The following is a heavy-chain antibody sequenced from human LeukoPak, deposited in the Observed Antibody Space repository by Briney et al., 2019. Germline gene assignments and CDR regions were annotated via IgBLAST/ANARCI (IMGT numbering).Heavy chain of an antibody. Sequence: SETLSLTCTVSGGSISSYYWSWIRQPPGKGLEWIGYIYYSGSTNYNPSLKSRVTISVDTSKNHFSLKLSSVTAADTAVYYCARAYRNSASFDIWGQGTMVIVSS. V-gene: IGHV4-59*01. CDR1: GGSISSYY. J-gene: IGHJ3*02. D-gene: IGHD1-14*01. CDR3: ARAYRNSASFDI. CDR2: IYYSGST.